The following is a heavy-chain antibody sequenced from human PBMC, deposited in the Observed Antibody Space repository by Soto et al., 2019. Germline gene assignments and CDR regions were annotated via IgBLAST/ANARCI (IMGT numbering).Heavy chain of an antibody. CDR1: GGSISSGGYY. CDR3: ARVVPSDDYYYDSSGYYSPYYFDY. CDR2: IYYSGST. Sequence: SETLSLTCTVSGGSISSGGYYWSWIRQHPGKGLEWIGYIYYSGSTYYNPSLKSRVTISVDTSKNQFSLKLSSVTAADTAVYYCARVVPSDDYYYDSSGYYSPYYFDYWGQGTLVTVSA. J-gene: IGHJ4*02. D-gene: IGHD3-22*01. V-gene: IGHV4-31*03.